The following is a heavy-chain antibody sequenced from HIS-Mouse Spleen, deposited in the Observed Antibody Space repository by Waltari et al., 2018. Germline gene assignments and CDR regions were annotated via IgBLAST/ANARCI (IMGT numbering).Heavy chain of an antibody. D-gene: IGHD5-12*01. Sequence: QVQLQQWGAGLLKPSDTLSLTCAVYGRSFSGYDWSRVRQPPGKGLEWIGEINHSGSTNYNPSIKSRVTISVDTSKNQFSLKLSSVTAADTAVYYCARVGYGLFDYWGQGTLVTVSS. CDR2: INHSGST. J-gene: IGHJ4*02. CDR1: GRSFSGYD. CDR3: ARVGYGLFDY. V-gene: IGHV4-34*01.